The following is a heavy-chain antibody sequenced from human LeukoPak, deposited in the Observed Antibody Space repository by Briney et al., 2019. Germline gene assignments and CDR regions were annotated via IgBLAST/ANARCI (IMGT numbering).Heavy chain of an antibody. CDR1: GGTFSSYA. J-gene: IGHJ5*02. V-gene: IGHV1-69*13. CDR2: IIPIFGTA. Sequence: SVKVSCKASGGTFSSYAISWVRQAPGQGLEWMGGIIPIFGTANYAQKFQGRVTITADESTSTAYMELRSLRSDDTAVYYCARARYCSGGSCYRVWFDPWGQGTLVTVSS. CDR3: ARARYCSGGSCYRVWFDP. D-gene: IGHD2-15*01.